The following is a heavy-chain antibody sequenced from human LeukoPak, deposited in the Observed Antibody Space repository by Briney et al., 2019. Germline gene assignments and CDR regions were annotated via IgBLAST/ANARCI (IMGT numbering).Heavy chain of an antibody. CDR2: INHSGST. CDR1: GGSFSGYY. CDR3: ARGLGYSGYDQYYYYYMDV. V-gene: IGHV4-34*01. Sequence: SETLSLTCAVYGGSFSGYYWSWIRQPPGKGLEWIGEINHSGSTNYNPSLKSRVTISVDTSKNQLSLKLSSVTAADTAVYYCARGLGYSGYDQYYYYYMDVWGKGTTVTVSS. D-gene: IGHD5-12*01. J-gene: IGHJ6*03.